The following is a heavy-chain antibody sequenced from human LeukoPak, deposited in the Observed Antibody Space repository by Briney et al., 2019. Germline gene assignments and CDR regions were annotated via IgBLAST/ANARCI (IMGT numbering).Heavy chain of an antibody. Sequence: GASVKVSCKASGGTFSRYAISWVRQAPGQGLEWMGRIIPILGIANYAQKFQGRVTITADKSTSTAYMELSSLRSEDTAVYYCARVDGSDAFDIWGQGTMVTVSS. D-gene: IGHD5-24*01. CDR1: GGTFSRYA. CDR3: ARVDGSDAFDI. V-gene: IGHV1-69*04. J-gene: IGHJ3*02. CDR2: IIPILGIA.